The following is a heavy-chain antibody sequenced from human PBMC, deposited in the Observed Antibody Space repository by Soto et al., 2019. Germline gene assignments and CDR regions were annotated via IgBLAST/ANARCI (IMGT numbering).Heavy chain of an antibody. V-gene: IGHV3-66*01. J-gene: IGHJ4*02. D-gene: IGHD3-22*01. CDR3: ARDGGYYFAY. CDR1: GFTVTSND. CDR2: IYSGGTT. Sequence: EVQLVESGGGLVQPGGSLRLSCAASGFTVTSNDMAWVRQAPGKGLEWVSVIYSGGTTNYADSVKGRFTISRDNSKNTLYVQMNSLRAEDTAVYYCARDGGYYFAYWGQGTLVTVSS.